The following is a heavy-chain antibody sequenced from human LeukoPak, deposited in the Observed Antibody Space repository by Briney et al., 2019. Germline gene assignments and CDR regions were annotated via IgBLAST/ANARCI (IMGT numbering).Heavy chain of an antibody. CDR2: INPNSGGT. J-gene: IGHJ4*02. CDR3: ARDPLRFLEWLDVNYFDY. V-gene: IGHV1-2*04. Sequence: ASVKVSCKASGYTFTGYYMHWVRQAPGQGLEWMGWINPNSGGTNYAQKFQGWVTMTRDTSISTAYMELSRLRSDDTAVYYCARDPLRFLEWLDVNYFDYWGQGTLVTVSS. D-gene: IGHD3-3*01. CDR1: GYTFTGYY.